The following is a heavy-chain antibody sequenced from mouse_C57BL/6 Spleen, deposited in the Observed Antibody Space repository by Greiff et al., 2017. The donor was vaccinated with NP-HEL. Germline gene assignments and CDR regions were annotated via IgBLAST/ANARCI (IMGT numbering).Heavy chain of an antibody. CDR3: ATRNFDV. Sequence: QVHVKQPGAELVMPGASVKLSCKASGYTFTSYWMHWVKQRPGQGLEWIGEIDPSDSYTNYNQKFKGKSTLTVDKSSSTAYMQLSSLTSEDSAVYYCATRNFDVWGTGTTVTVSS. CDR1: GYTFTSYW. V-gene: IGHV1-69*01. J-gene: IGHJ1*03. CDR2: IDPSDSYT.